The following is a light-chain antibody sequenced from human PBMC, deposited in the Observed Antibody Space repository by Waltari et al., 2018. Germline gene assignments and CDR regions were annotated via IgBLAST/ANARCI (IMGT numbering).Light chain of an antibody. CDR1: QSVTSIA. CDR2: GTS. CDR3: QHYDGSVVT. J-gene: IGKJ4*01. Sequence: DIVLTQSPGTLSFSPGDRATLSCRASQSVTSIAFTWYQQRPGQAPRLLIYGTSSRATDIPDRFSGSGSGTDFTLTISRLEPEDFAVYFCQHYDGSVVTFGGGTKVEI. V-gene: IGKV3-20*01.